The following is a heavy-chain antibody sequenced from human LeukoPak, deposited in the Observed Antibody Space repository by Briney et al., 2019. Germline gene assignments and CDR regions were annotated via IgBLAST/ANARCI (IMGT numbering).Heavy chain of an antibody. CDR2: ISAYNGNT. CDR1: GYTFTSYG. V-gene: IGHV1-18*01. D-gene: IGHD5-18*01. J-gene: IGHJ3*02. CDR3: ARDLPSVDTAYYDAFDI. Sequence: GASVKVSCKASGYTFTSYGISWVRQAPGQGLEWMGWISAYNGNTNYAQKLQGRVTMTTDTSTSTAYMELRSLRSDDTAVYYCARDLPSVDTAYYDAFDIWGQGTMVTVSS.